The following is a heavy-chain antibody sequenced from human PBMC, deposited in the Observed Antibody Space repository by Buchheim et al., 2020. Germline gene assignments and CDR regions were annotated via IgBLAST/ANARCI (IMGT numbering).Heavy chain of an antibody. V-gene: IGHV3-66*02. D-gene: IGHD4-17*01. CDR3: ARDMVTTLYHLTDY. CDR1: GFIVSTNY. J-gene: IGHJ4*02. CDR2: IYTSGST. Sequence: EVQLVESGGGLVQPGGSLRLSCAASGFIVSTNYMSWVRQAPGKGLEWVSFIYTSGSTYYADSVKGRFTISRDNSTNTLYLQMNSLRAEDTAVYYCARDMVTTLYHLTDYWGQGTL.